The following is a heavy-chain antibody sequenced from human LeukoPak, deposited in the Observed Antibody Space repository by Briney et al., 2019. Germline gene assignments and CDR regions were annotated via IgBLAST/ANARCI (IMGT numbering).Heavy chain of an antibody. D-gene: IGHD6-19*01. CDR2: ISGDGSTT. Sequence: GGSLRLSSAASGFTFSSYWMHWVRQAPGKGLVWVSRISGDGSTTSYADSVKGRFTISRDNAKNTLYLQMNSLRAEDTAVYYCAREAVAYDAFDIWGQGTLVTVSS. CDR1: GFTFSSYW. J-gene: IGHJ3*02. CDR3: AREAVAYDAFDI. V-gene: IGHV3-74*01.